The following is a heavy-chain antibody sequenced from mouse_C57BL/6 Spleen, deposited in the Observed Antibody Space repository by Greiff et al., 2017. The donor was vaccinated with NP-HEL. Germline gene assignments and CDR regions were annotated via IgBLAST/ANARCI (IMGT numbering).Heavy chain of an antibody. CDR2: ISSGGDYI. CDR3: TRVGPSFAY. Sequence: EVKLVESGAGLVKPGGSLKLSCAASGFTFSSYAMSWVRQTPEKRLEWVAYISSGGDYIYYADTVKGRFTISRDNARNTLYLQMSSLKSEDTAMYYCTRVGPSFAYWGQGTLVTVSA. CDR1: GFTFSSYA. J-gene: IGHJ3*01. V-gene: IGHV5-9-1*02. D-gene: IGHD6-1*01.